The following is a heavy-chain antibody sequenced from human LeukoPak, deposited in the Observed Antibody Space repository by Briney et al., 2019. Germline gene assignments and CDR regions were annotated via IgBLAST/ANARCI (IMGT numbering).Heavy chain of an antibody. CDR1: GFTFSSYA. D-gene: IGHD3-22*01. CDR2: ISGSGGST. Sequence: PGGSLRLSCAASGFTFSSYAMSWVRQAPGKGLEWVSAISGSGGSTYYADSVKGRFTISRDNSKNTLYLQMNSLRAGDTAVYYCAKEGQQWLLLPVNWFDPWGQGTLVTVSS. V-gene: IGHV3-23*01. CDR3: AKEGQQWLLLPVNWFDP. J-gene: IGHJ5*02.